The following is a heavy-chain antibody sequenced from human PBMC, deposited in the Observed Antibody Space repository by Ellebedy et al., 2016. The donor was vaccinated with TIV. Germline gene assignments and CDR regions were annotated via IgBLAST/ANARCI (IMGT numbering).Heavy chain of an antibody. CDR1: GYSFTSYW. J-gene: IGHJ6*02. D-gene: IGHD2-21*01. CDR2: IYPGDSDT. CDR3: ARNRISYYYYYGMDV. Sequence: GESLKISCKGSGYSFTSYWIGWVRQMPGKGLEWMGIIYPGDSDTRYSPSFQGQVTISADKSISTAYLQWSSLKASDTAMYYCARNRISYYYYYGMDVWGQGTTVTVSS. V-gene: IGHV5-51*01.